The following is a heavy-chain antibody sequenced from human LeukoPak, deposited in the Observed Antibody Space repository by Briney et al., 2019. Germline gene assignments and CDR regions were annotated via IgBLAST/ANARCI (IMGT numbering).Heavy chain of an antibody. Sequence: GGSLRLSCAASGFTFSSYWMSWVRQAPGKGLEWVANIKQDGSEKYYVDSVKGRFTISRDNAKNSLYLQMNSLRAEDTAVCYCARADYDSSGSNPYFDYWGQGTLVTVSS. V-gene: IGHV3-7*01. CDR2: IKQDGSEK. CDR1: GFTFSSYW. CDR3: ARADYDSSGSNPYFDY. D-gene: IGHD3-22*01. J-gene: IGHJ4*02.